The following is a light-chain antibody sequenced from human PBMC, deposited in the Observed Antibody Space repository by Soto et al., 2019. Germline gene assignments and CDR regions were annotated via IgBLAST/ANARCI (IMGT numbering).Light chain of an antibody. CDR2: DVS. V-gene: IGLV2-11*01. CDR1: SSDVGGYNY. CDR3: AAWDDSLNGPL. Sequence: QSVLTQPRSVSGSPGQSVTISCTGTSSDVGGYNYVSWYQQHPGKAPKLMIYDVSKRPSGVPDRFSGSKSGNTASLTISGLQAEDEADYYCAAWDDSLNGPLFGGGTKLTVL. J-gene: IGLJ2*01.